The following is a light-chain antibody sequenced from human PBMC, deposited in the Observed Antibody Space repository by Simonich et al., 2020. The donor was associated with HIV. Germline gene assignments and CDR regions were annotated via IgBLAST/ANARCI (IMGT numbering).Light chain of an antibody. CDR2: STS. CDR3: QQYNNWPLF. Sequence: EIVLTQSPGTLSLSPGERATLSCRASQSVSIRYFAWYQQKPGQAPRLLIYSTSSRATGIPDRFSGSGSGTDFTLTISRLEPEDFAVYYCQQYNNWPLFFGQGAKLEIK. J-gene: IGKJ2*01. CDR1: QSVSIRY. V-gene: IGKV3-20*01.